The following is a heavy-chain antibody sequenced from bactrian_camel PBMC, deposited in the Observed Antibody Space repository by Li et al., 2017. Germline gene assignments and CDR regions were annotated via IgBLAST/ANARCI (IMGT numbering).Heavy chain of an antibody. V-gene: IGHV3S61*01. Sequence: HVQLVESGGELVQPGGSLRLSCTGSGFTFADSKMGWYRQAPGKEREGVAVIDDDGSRTYYADSVKGRFTISQDSALTTVYLQMNALKPEDTAEYICAALSGCYVLSYTAAVMTSYTWDAWGKGTQVTVS. D-gene: IGHD2*01. CDR2: IDDDGSRT. J-gene: IGHJ7*01. CDR1: GFTFADSK.